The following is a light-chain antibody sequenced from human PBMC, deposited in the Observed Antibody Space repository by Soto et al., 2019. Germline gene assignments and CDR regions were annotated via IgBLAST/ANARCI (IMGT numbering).Light chain of an antibody. Sequence: EIVMTQSPATVSVSPGERATLSCRASETVATNLAWYQQKPGQAPRIIIFAASGRATGIPDRFSGSGSGTEFTLTISSLQPDDFATYYCQQYNSYSWTFGQGTKVDIK. V-gene: IGKV3D-15*01. CDR2: AAS. CDR1: ETVATN. J-gene: IGKJ1*01. CDR3: QQYNSYSWT.